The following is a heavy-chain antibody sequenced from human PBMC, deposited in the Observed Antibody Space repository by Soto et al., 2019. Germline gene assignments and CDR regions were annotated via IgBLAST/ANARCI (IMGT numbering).Heavy chain of an antibody. V-gene: IGHV1-8*02. Sequence: QVQLVQSGAEVKKPGASVKVSCKASGYTFTSCDINWVRHASGRGLEWMGWMNPDNGNTGYAQKFQGRVTMTSDTSAGIAYMELSSLTSEDTAIYYCARISGRPSKYYGVDVWGQGTTVTV. D-gene: IGHD1-26*01. CDR1: GYTFTSCD. CDR2: MNPDNGNT. J-gene: IGHJ6*02. CDR3: ARISGRPSKYYGVDV.